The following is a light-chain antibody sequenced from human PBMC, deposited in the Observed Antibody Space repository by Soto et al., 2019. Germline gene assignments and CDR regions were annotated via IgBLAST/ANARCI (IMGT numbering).Light chain of an antibody. J-gene: IGLJ1*01. Sequence: QSALTQPASVSGSPGQSITISCTGTSSDVGGHDYVSWYQQHPGKAPKLIIYEVRNRPSGVSNRFSGSKSGNTASLTISGLQAEDEADYYCSSFTSRFTFVFGTGTKVTVL. V-gene: IGLV2-14*01. CDR3: SSFTSRFTFV. CDR2: EVR. CDR1: SSDVGGHDY.